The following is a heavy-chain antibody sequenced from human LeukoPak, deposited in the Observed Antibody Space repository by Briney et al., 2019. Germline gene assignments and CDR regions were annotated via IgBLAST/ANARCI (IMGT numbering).Heavy chain of an antibody. J-gene: IGHJ4*02. CDR2: FSSSGANT. V-gene: IGHV3-23*01. CDR3: AKATSVITLFDY. CDR1: GFTFSNYA. Sequence: SLRLSCAASGFTFSNYAMSWVRQAPGKGLEWVSTFSSSGANTYYADSVKGRFTISRDNSKNTLYLQMNSLRTEDTAVYYCAKATSVITLFDYWGQGTLVTVSS. D-gene: IGHD3-10*01.